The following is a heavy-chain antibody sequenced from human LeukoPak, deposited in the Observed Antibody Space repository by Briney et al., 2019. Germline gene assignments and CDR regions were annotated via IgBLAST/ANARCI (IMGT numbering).Heavy chain of an antibody. Sequence: SETLSLTCTVSGGSISSYYLSWIRQPPGKGLEWIGYIYYSGSTNYNPSLKSRVTISVDTSKNQFSLKLRSVTAADTAVYYCARGWIQLWAPYYYYMDVWGKGTTVTVSS. CDR2: IYYSGST. V-gene: IGHV4-59*01. CDR1: GGSISSYY. D-gene: IGHD5-18*01. CDR3: ARGWIQLWAPYYYYMDV. J-gene: IGHJ6*03.